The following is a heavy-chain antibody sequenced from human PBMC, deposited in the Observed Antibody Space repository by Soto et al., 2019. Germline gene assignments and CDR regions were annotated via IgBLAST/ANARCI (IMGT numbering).Heavy chain of an antibody. CDR3: ARGSLELDIAADYYFDY. CDR2: IYYSGST. V-gene: IGHV4-31*03. Sequence: SETLSLTCTVSGGSISSGGYYWSWIRQHPGKGLEWIGYIYYSGSTYYNPSLKSRVTISVDTSKNQFSLKLSSVTAADTAVYYCARGSLELDIAADYYFDYWGQGTLVTVSS. CDR1: GGSISSGGYY. J-gene: IGHJ4*02. D-gene: IGHD6-6*01.